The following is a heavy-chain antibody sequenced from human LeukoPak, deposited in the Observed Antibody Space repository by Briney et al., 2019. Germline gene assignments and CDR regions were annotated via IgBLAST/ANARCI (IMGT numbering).Heavy chain of an antibody. CDR3: AKIDYCSGGGCYSKWYDY. J-gene: IGHJ4*02. CDR2: ISASGVTS. Sequence: GGSLRLSCAASGFNFDTYGLSWVRQAPGKGLEWVSSISASGVTSESADSIKGRFTISRDNSRNTLYLQMESLRADDTAVYYCAKIDYCSGGGCYSKWYDYWGQGTLVTVSS. V-gene: IGHV3-23*01. CDR1: GFNFDTYG. D-gene: IGHD2-15*01.